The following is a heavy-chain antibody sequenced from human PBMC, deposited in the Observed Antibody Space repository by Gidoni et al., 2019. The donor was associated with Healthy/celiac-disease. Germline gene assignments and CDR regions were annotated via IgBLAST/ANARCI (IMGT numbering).Heavy chain of an antibody. V-gene: IGHV3-30*18. Sequence: QVQLVESGGGVVQPGRSLRLSCAASGFTFSSYGMHWVRQAPGKGLEWVAVISYDGSNKYYADSVKGRFTISRDNSKNTLYLQMNSLRAEDTAVYYCAKDRGEWELLFGAFDIWGQGTMVTVSS. J-gene: IGHJ3*02. CDR3: AKDRGEWELLFGAFDI. CDR2: ISYDGSNK. CDR1: GFTFSSYG. D-gene: IGHD1-26*01.